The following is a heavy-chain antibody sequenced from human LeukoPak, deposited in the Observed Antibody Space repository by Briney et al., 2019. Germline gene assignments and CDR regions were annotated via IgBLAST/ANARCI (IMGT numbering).Heavy chain of an antibody. Sequence: GGSLRLSCAASGFTFDDYGMSWVRQAPGKGLEWVSGINWIGGSTGYADSVKGRFTISRDNAKNSLYLQMNSLRAEDTALYYCARDRARIAAAGLIYYVDYWGQGTLVTVSS. CDR1: GFTFDDYG. CDR3: ARDRARIAAAGLIYYVDY. CDR2: INWIGGST. V-gene: IGHV3-20*04. J-gene: IGHJ4*02. D-gene: IGHD6-13*01.